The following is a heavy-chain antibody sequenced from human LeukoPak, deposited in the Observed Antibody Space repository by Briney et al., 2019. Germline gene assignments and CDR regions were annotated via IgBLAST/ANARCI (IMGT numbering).Heavy chain of an antibody. J-gene: IGHJ6*02. Sequence: PGGSLRLSCAASGFTFSTFSMNWVRQAPGKGLEWVSSISYSGSYIYYADSVKGRFTISRDNSKNTMYLQMNSLAAEDTAIYYCARGPTMYGLDVWGQGTTVTVSS. V-gene: IGHV3-21*04. CDR3: ARGPTMYGLDV. CDR2: ISYSGSYI. CDR1: GFTFSTFS.